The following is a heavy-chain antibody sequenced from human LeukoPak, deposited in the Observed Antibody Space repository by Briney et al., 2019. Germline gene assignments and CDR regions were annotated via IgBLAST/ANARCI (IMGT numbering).Heavy chain of an antibody. CDR2: INPNSGGT. CDR1: GYTFTGYY. Sequence: GASVKVSCKASGYTFTGYYMHWVRQAPGQGLEWMGWINPNSGGTIYAQKFQGRVTMTRDTSISTVYMELSRLRSDDTAVYYCAREGLRSIAARRGTRDYMDVWGKGTTVIVSS. J-gene: IGHJ6*03. D-gene: IGHD6-6*01. V-gene: IGHV1-2*02. CDR3: AREGLRSIAARRGTRDYMDV.